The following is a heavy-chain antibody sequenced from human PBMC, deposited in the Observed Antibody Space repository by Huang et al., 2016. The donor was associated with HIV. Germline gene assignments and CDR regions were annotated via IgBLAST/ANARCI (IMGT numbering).Heavy chain of an antibody. CDR1: GGLFSGYQ. CDR3: ARGLRFCRGGDYFPTHFQR. Sequence: QVRLEQWGAGLLKPSETLSLTCAVYGGLFSGYQWTWIRQSPGDGLEWVGEITHSGSAHYKPSHKPGVSVTGCMSKNQSSLKMTALGVTATAVYFCARGLRFCRGGDYFPTHFQRWSQG. V-gene: IGHV4-34*02. D-gene: IGHD3-3*01. J-gene: IGHJ1*01. CDR2: ITHSGSA.